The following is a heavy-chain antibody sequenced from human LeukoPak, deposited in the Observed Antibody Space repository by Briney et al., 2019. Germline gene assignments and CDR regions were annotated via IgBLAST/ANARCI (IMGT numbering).Heavy chain of an antibody. CDR3: ARAVGAPYYYMDV. J-gene: IGHJ6*03. Sequence: SSETLSLTCTVSGYSISSGYYWGWIRHPPGKGLEWIGSIYHSGSTYYNPSLKSRVTISVDTSKNQFSLKLSSVTAADTAVYYCARAVGAPYYYMDVWGKGTTVTVSS. CDR2: IYHSGST. CDR1: GYSISSGYY. V-gene: IGHV4-38-2*02. D-gene: IGHD1-26*01.